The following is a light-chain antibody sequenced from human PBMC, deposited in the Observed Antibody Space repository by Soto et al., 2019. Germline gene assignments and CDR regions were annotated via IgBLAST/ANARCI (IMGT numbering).Light chain of an antibody. V-gene: IGLV1-40*01. Sequence: QSVLTQPPSMSAAPGQRVTISCTGSSSNIGAGYDVHWYHQLPGTAPKLLIHRNSNRPSGVPDRFSGFKSGTSASLVITGLQPEDEATYYCQSYDNRLSAYVFGAGTKLTVL. CDR3: QSYDNRLSAYV. CDR2: RNS. J-gene: IGLJ1*01. CDR1: SSNIGAGYD.